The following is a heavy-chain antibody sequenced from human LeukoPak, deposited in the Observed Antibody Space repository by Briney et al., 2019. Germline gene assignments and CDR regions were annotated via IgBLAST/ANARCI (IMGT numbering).Heavy chain of an antibody. Sequence: PSETLSLTCTVSGGSISSSSYYWGWIRQPPGKGLEWIGSIYYSGSTYYNPSLKSRVTTSVDTSKNQFSLKLSSVTAADTAVYYCARTDSSGYYYWFDPWGQGTLVTVSS. CDR3: ARTDSSGYYYWFDP. V-gene: IGHV4-39*07. J-gene: IGHJ5*02. D-gene: IGHD3-22*01. CDR2: IYYSGST. CDR1: GGSISSSSYY.